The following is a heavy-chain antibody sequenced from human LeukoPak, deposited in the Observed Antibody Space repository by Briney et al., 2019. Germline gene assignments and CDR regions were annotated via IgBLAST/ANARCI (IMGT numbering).Heavy chain of an antibody. CDR3: ARWRIAVAGGDY. V-gene: IGHV4-34*01. J-gene: IGHJ4*02. CDR1: GGSFSGYY. Sequence: SETLSLTCAVYGGSFSGYYWSWIRQPPGKGLEWIGEINHSGSTNCNPSLKSRVTISVDTSKNQFSLKLSSVTAADTAVYYCARWRIAVAGGDYWGQGTLVTVSS. D-gene: IGHD6-19*01. CDR2: INHSGST.